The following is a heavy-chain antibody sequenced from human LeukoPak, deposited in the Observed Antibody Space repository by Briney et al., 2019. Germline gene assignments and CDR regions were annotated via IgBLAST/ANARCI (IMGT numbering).Heavy chain of an antibody. J-gene: IGHJ1*01. D-gene: IGHD3-22*01. CDR1: GLTFNNYW. CDR3: AAYDNSGYSKKYFQH. Sequence: LRLSWAASGLTFNNYWMHWVRQAPGKGLVWVSRINTDGSSTNYADSVKARFTISRDNAQNTVYLQMNSLRADDTAVYYCAAYDNSGYSKKYFQHWGQGTLVTVSS. V-gene: IGHV3-74*01. CDR2: INTDGSST.